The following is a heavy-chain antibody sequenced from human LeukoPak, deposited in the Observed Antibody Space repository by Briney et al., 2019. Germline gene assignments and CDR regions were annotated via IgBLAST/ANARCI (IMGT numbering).Heavy chain of an antibody. CDR3: ARAGRSSGPFDY. CDR2: INWNGGST. D-gene: IGHD3-22*01. CDR1: GFTFDDYV. Sequence: GGSLRLSCAASGFTFDDYVMSLVRPAPGKGLEWVSGINWNGGSTGYADSVKGRFTISRDNAKNSLYLQMYSLRAEDTALYYCARAGRSSGPFDYWGQGTLVTVSS. J-gene: IGHJ4*02. V-gene: IGHV3-20*04.